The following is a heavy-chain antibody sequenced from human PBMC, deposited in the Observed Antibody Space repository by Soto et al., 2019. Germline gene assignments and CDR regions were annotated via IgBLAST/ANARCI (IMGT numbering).Heavy chain of an antibody. J-gene: IGHJ6*02. CDR3: AISHSVLGYFVYGMDV. CDR2: IIPVFGTA. V-gene: IGHV1-69*01. Sequence: QVQLVQSGAEVKKPGSSGKVSCTSSGGTFSSYAYSWVRQAPGQGLEWMGGIIPVFGTATYAQNFQGRLTITADESTRTAYMVLSSLRSEDTAVYCCAISHSVLGYFVYGMDVWSRGTTVTVYS. D-gene: IGHD1-1*01. CDR1: GGTFSSYA.